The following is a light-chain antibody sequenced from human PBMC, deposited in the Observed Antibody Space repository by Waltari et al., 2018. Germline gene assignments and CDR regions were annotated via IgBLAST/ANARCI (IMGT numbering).Light chain of an antibody. Sequence: DIVMTQSQLSLPVPPGEPAAITCRSSQSLLHSNGYNYWDWYLQKPGPSPQLLLYLGSNRASGVPDRFSGRGSGTDFTLKISRVEAEDVGVYYCMQALQTPPTFGQGTRLEIK. V-gene: IGKV2-28*01. CDR2: LGS. J-gene: IGKJ5*01. CDR3: MQALQTPPT. CDR1: QSLLHSNGYNY.